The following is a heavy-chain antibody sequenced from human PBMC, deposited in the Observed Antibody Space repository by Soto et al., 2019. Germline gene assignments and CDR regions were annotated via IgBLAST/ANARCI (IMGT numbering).Heavy chain of an antibody. CDR2: ISAYNGNT. J-gene: IGHJ3*02. CDR1: GYTYTSYG. CDR3: ARDEDVVVIAIPPLGAFDI. Sequence: APVKVSCKASGYTYTSYGISWGRQDHGKGLEWMGWISAYNGNTNYAQKLQGRVTVTTDTSTSTAYMELRSLRSDDTAVYYCARDEDVVVIAIPPLGAFDIWGKGTMVTVSS. V-gene: IGHV1-18*01. D-gene: IGHD2-21*01.